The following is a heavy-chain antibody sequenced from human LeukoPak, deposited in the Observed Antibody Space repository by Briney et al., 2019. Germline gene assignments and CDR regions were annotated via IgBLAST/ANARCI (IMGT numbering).Heavy chain of an antibody. D-gene: IGHD3-10*01. CDR3: ARAASGNWFGP. J-gene: IGHJ5*02. Sequence: GGSLRLSCAASGFTFSSYSMNWVRQAPGKGLEWVSSISSSSSYIYYADSVKGRFTISRDNAKNSLYLKMNSLRAEDTAVYYCARAASGNWFGPWGQGTLVTVSS. CDR1: GFTFSSYS. V-gene: IGHV3-21*01. CDR2: ISSSSSYI.